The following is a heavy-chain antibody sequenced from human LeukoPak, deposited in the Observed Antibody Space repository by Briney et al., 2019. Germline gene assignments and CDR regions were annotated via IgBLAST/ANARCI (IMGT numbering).Heavy chain of an antibody. D-gene: IGHD5-12*01. J-gene: IGHJ6*02. V-gene: IGHV1-69*05. Sequence: ASVKVSCKASGGTFSSYAISWVRQAPGQGLEWMGGIIPIFGTANYAQKFQGRVTITTDESTSTAYMELSSLRSEDTAVYYCAYSGYDIAYYGMDVWGQGTTVTVSS. CDR3: AYSGYDIAYYGMDV. CDR1: GGTFSSYA. CDR2: IIPIFGTA.